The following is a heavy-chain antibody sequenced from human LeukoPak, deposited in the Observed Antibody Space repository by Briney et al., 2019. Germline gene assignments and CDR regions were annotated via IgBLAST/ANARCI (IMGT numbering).Heavy chain of an antibody. CDR2: INPNSGGT. V-gene: IGHV1-2*02. D-gene: IGHD3-10*01. Sequence: ASVKVSCKASGYTFTGYYIHWVRQAPGQGLEWMGWINPNSGGTNYAQKFQGRVTMTRDTSISTAYMELSRLRSDDTAVYYCARIRGTRGNAFDIWGQGTMVTVSS. CDR1: GYTFTGYY. J-gene: IGHJ3*02. CDR3: ARIRGTRGNAFDI.